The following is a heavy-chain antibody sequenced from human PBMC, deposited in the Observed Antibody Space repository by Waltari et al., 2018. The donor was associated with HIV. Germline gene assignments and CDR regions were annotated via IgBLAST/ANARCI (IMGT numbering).Heavy chain of an antibody. J-gene: IGHJ4*02. CDR3: AKGRFGDPFDY. CDR1: GFTFSSYG. V-gene: IGHV3-30*18. D-gene: IGHD3-10*01. Sequence: QVQLVESGGAVVPPVRSLRPSCAASGFTFSSYGLPGVRQGPGKGLEWVAVISYDGSNKYYADSVKGRFTISRDNSKNTLYLQMNSLRAEDTAVYYCAKGRFGDPFDYWGQGTLVTVSS. CDR2: ISYDGSNK.